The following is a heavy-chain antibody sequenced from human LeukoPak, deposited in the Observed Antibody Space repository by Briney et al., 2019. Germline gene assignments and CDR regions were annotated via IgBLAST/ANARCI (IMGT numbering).Heavy chain of an antibody. V-gene: IGHV3-23*01. D-gene: IGHD5-12*01. CDR3: AKDRRGYDASHGGY. J-gene: IGHJ4*02. Sequence: GGSLRLSCAASGFTFSSYTMNWVRQAPGKGLEWVSSISGSGNSAYYADSVEGRFTISRDNSKNTLYLQMNSLRAEDTAVYYCAKDRRGYDASHGGYWGQGTLVTVSS. CDR1: GFTFSSYT. CDR2: ISGSGNSA.